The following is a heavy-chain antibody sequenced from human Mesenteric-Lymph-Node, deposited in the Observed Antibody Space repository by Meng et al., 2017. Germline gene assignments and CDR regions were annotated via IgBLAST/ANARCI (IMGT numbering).Heavy chain of an antibody. D-gene: IGHD1-26*01. CDR1: GYTFTGYY. Sequence: ASVKVSCKASGYTFTGYYMHWVRQAPGQGLEWMGRINPSSGDANSAQKFQGRVTLTWDASISTAYMELSSLRSDDTATYYCARDGGNYDFDYWGQGTPVTVSS. V-gene: IGHV1-2*06. CDR2: INPSSGDA. CDR3: ARDGGNYDFDY. J-gene: IGHJ4*02.